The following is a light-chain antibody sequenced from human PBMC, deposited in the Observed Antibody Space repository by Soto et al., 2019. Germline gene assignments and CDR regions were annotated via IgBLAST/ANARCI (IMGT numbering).Light chain of an antibody. V-gene: IGKV1-6*02. J-gene: IGKJ1*01. CDR1: QGIRND. CDR2: GAS. CDR3: LQDYTYPRT. Sequence: AIQMTQSPSSLSASVGDSVTITCRASQGIRNDLGWYQVKPGTAPKLLIYGASTLQSGVQSRFSGSGSGTDFTLTINSLQPGDFATYYCLQDYTYPRTFGQGTRV.